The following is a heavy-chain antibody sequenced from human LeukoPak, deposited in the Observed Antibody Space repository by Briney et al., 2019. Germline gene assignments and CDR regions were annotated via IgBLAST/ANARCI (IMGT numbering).Heavy chain of an antibody. CDR1: GYTFTSYG. CDR3: ARDNSVRDEAWWFSP. Sequence: ASVKVSCKASGYTFTSYGINWVRQAPGQGLEWMGWISAYNSNTHYSQKLQGRVTMTTDTSTSTAYMEVRSLRSDDTAVYYCARDNSVRDEAWWFSPWGQGTLVTVSS. D-gene: IGHD5-24*01. CDR2: ISAYNSNT. V-gene: IGHV1-18*01. J-gene: IGHJ5*02.